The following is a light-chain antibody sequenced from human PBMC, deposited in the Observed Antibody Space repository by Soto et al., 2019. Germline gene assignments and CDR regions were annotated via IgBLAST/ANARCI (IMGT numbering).Light chain of an antibody. V-gene: IGKV1-5*01. CDR2: DAS. J-gene: IGKJ1*01. Sequence: DIPMTQSPSTLSASVGDRVTITCRASQSISSWLAWYQQKPGIAPKLLIYDASTLESGVPSRFSGSGSGTEFTLTISSLQPDDSATYYCQHYNSYPWTFGQGTKVEV. CDR3: QHYNSYPWT. CDR1: QSISSW.